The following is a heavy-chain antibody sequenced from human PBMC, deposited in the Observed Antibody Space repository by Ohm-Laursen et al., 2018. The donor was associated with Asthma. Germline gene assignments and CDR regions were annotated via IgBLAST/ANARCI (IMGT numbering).Heavy chain of an antibody. Sequence: SLRLSCAASGFTFSSYAMHWVRQAPGKGLEWVAVISYDGSNKYYADSVKGRFTISRDNSKNTLYLQMNSLRAEDTAVYYCARDLAITMTLYGMDVWGQGTTVTVSS. CDR1: GFTFSSYA. CDR2: ISYDGSNK. V-gene: IGHV3-30-3*01. CDR3: ARDLAITMTLYGMDV. J-gene: IGHJ6*02. D-gene: IGHD3-22*01.